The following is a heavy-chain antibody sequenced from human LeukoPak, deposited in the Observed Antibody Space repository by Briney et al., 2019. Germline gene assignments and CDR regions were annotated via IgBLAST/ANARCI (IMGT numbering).Heavy chain of an antibody. J-gene: IGHJ3*02. CDR2: IIPILGIA. CDR3: ASPHSGSNAAFDI. D-gene: IGHD1-26*01. V-gene: IGHV1-69*04. CDR1: GGTFSSYA. Sequence: SVKVSCKASGGTFSSYAISWVRQAPGQGLEWMGRIIPILGIANYAQKLQDRVTITADKSTSTAYMELSSLRSEDTAVYYCASPHSGSNAAFDIWGQGTMVTVSS.